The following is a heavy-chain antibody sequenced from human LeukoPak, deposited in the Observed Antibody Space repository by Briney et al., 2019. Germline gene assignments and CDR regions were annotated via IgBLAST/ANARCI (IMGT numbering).Heavy chain of an antibody. V-gene: IGHV4-34*01. Sequence: SETLSLTCAVYGGSFSGYYWSWIRQPPGKGLEWIGEINHSGSTNYNPSLKGRVTISVDTSKNQFSLKLSSVTAADTAVYYCARGRDSSSFGAGYWGQGTLVTVSS. CDR2: INHSGST. D-gene: IGHD6-13*01. J-gene: IGHJ4*02. CDR3: ARGRDSSSFGAGY. CDR1: GGSFSGYY.